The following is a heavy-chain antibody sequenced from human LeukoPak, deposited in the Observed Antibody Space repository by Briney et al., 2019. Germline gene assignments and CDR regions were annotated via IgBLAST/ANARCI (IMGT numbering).Heavy chain of an antibody. D-gene: IGHD3-22*01. CDR2: FNPNSGGT. Sequence: GASVKVSCKASGYTFTGYYMHWVRQAPGQGLEWMGWFNPNSGGTNYAQKFQGRVTMTRDTSIRTAYMELSRLRSDDTAVYYCARGGYDSSGYYGDYWGQGTLVTVSS. CDR3: ARGGYDSSGYYGDY. CDR1: GYTFTGYY. J-gene: IGHJ4*02. V-gene: IGHV1-2*02.